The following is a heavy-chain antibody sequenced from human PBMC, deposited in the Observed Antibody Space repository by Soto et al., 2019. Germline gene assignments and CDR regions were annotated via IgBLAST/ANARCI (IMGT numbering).Heavy chain of an antibody. CDR2: IIPLFSQA. CDR1: GVTFSNYA. Sequence: QVQLVQSGSEVKKPASSVKVSCTASGVTFSNYATSWVRQAPGAGLGWMGGIIPLFSQANYPQNVQDRVTITEDEFTRTGYMELRSLRSEDPAVSYCAREKLGVIASSDYWGKVTLVTVAS. V-gene: IGHV1-69*01. J-gene: IGHJ4*02. CDR3: AREKLGVIASSDY. D-gene: IGHD7-27*01.